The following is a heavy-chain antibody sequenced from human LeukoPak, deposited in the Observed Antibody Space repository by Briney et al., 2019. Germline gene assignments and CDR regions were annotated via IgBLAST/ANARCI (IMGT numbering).Heavy chain of an antibody. Sequence: GESLKISCKGSGNRFTNYWIGWVRQMPGKGLEWMGIIYPADSDTRYSPSFQGQVTISADKSISTAYLQWSSLKASDTAIYYYARQGVTATFDIWGQGTMVTVSS. V-gene: IGHV5-51*01. J-gene: IGHJ3*02. CDR3: ARQGVTATFDI. D-gene: IGHD2-21*02. CDR2: IYPADSDT. CDR1: GNRFTNYW.